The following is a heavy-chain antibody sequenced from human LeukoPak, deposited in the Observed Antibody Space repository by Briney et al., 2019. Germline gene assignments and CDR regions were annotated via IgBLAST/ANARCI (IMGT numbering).Heavy chain of an antibody. CDR3: AKGSSSSFLFDY. Sequence: GGSLRPSCAASGFTFSSYGMHWVRQAPGKGLEWVAVISYDGSNKYYADSVKGRFTISRDNSKNTLYLQMNSLRAEDTAVYYCAKGSSSSFLFDYWGQGTLVTVSS. CDR2: ISYDGSNK. CDR1: GFTFSSYG. V-gene: IGHV3-30*18. J-gene: IGHJ4*02. D-gene: IGHD6-6*01.